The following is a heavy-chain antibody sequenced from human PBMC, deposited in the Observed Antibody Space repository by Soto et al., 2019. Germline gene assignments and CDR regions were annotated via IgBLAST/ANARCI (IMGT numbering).Heavy chain of an antibody. CDR2: IWYDGSNK. CDR3: ARDPAVCYFDWLLCGMDV. V-gene: IGHV3-33*01. Sequence: QVQLVESGGGVVQPGRSLRLSCAASGFTFSSYGMHWVRQAPGKGLEWVAVIWYDGSNKYYADSVKGRFTISRDNSKNKLNLHMNSLRAEDTDGYYCARDPAVCYFDWLLCGMDVWGQGTTVTVAS. J-gene: IGHJ6*01. CDR1: GFTFSSYG. D-gene: IGHD3-9*01.